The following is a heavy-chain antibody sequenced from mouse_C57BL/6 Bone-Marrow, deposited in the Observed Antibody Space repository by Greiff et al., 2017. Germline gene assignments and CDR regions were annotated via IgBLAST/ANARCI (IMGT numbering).Heavy chain of an antibody. CDR3: TADWDWFAN. CDR1: GFNIKDDY. CDR2: IDPENGDT. V-gene: IGHV14-4*01. Sequence: EVKLMESGAELVRPGASVKLSCTASGFNIKDDYMHWVKQRPEQGLEWIGWIDPENGDTEYTSKFQGKATITADTSSNTAYLQLSSLTSEDTAVYYCTADWDWFANWGQGTLVTVSA. D-gene: IGHD4-1*01. J-gene: IGHJ3*01.